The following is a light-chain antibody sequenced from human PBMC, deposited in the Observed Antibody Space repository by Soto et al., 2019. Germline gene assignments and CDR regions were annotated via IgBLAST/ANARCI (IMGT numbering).Light chain of an antibody. CDR1: QSLSSTY. J-gene: IGKJ1*01. CDR2: AAS. Sequence: EIVLTKSPGTLSWSPGERAPLSCRARQSLSSTYLAGYQQKPGQAPRPLIYAASNRATGIPDRFSGSGSGAYFTLTISRLEPEDFAVYYCQQYGSSPRLGQGTKWIS. V-gene: IGKV3-20*01. CDR3: QQYGSSPR.